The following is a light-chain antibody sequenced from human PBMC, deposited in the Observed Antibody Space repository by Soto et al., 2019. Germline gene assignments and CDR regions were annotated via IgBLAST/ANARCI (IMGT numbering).Light chain of an antibody. J-gene: IGKJ3*01. CDR2: AAS. CDR3: QKYNSARFT. V-gene: IGKV1-27*01. Sequence: DIQMTQSPSSLSASVGDRVTITCRASQGINNYLAWYQQKPGQLPKLLIQAASTLLSGVPSRFSGSKSGTEFTRTISSLQPEDVATYYCQKYNSARFTFGPGTKVDIK. CDR1: QGINNY.